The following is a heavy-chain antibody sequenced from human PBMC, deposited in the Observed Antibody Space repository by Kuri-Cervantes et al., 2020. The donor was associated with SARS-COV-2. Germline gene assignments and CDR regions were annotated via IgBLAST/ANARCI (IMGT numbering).Heavy chain of an antibody. D-gene: IGHD3-3*01. CDR1: GFTSSSYA. Sequence: GESLKISCSASGFTSSSYAMHWVRQAPGKGLEYVSAISSNGGSTYYADSVKGRFTISRDNSKNTLYLQMSSLRAEDTAVYYCVKVTTYYDFWSGYSYGMDVWGQGTTVTVSS. J-gene: IGHJ6*02. V-gene: IGHV3-64D*08. CDR3: VKVTTYYDFWSGYSYGMDV. CDR2: ISSNGGST.